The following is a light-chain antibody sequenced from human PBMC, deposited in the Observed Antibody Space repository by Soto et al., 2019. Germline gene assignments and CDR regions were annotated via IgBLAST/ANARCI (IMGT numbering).Light chain of an antibody. CDR2: WAS. V-gene: IGKV4-1*01. CDR1: PSGFFVSHDKTF. CDR3: QQFFHAPT. J-gene: IGKJ1*01. Sequence: VFTQSPDSLAVSLGGGATIHGLSNPSGFFVSHDKTFLAWYQKEPGQPPKFFLPWASTRESGVPDRVIGGGSGTEFTLTISSLNAEDVAVYYCQQFFHAPTFGQGTKVEI.